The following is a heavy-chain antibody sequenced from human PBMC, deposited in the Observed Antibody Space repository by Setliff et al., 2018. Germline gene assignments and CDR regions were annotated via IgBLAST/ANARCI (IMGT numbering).Heavy chain of an antibody. CDR1: GFSFTSFG. V-gene: IGHV1-18*01. Sequence: ASVKVSCKTSGFSFTSFGFSWVRQAPGQGLEWMGSISGYTGETIYAQKFQARVTMTADTSTKTVYMELRSLTSDDTAVYYCTRSRAPSVVLAADFDFWGQGTPVTVSS. D-gene: IGHD2-21*01. J-gene: IGHJ4*02. CDR2: ISGYTGET. CDR3: TRSRAPSVVLAADFDF.